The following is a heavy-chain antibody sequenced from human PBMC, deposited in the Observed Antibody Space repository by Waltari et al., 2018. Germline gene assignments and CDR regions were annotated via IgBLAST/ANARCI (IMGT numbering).Heavy chain of an antibody. Sequence: QVQLQESGPGLVTPSETQSLTCSVSGGPLSSGSSSWPWIRQPAGKGLEWIGRIYTSGSTNYNPSLRSRLTISVDTSKNLFFLNLSSVTAADTAMYYCVRDRGGLTHFDWFLSVWGQGKMVLVSS. CDR1: GGPLSSGSSS. CDR2: IYTSGST. CDR3: VRDRGGLTHFDWFLSV. D-gene: IGHD3-9*01. V-gene: IGHV4-61*02. J-gene: IGHJ3*01.